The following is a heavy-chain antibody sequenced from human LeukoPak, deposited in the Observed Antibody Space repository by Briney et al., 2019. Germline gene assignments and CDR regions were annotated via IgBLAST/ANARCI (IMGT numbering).Heavy chain of an antibody. CDR3: AKELYGKSFFDF. Sequence: GGSLRLSCAASGFTFSSHGMQWVRQAPGKGLEWVAVMSYDGSNKFYGDSVKGRFTISRDNSKNTVHLQMNNLRPEDTAVYFCAKELYGKSFFDFWGQGALVTVSS. CDR1: GFTFSSHG. D-gene: IGHD2-8*01. CDR2: MSYDGSNK. J-gene: IGHJ4*02. V-gene: IGHV3-30*18.